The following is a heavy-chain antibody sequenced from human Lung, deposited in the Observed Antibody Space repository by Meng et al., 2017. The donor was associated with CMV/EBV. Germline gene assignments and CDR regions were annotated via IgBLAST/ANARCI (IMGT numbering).Heavy chain of an antibody. CDR3: ANKPPRGGGPDY. V-gene: IGHV2-5*01. J-gene: IGHJ4*02. D-gene: IGHD3-3*01. CDR1: GFSLSTSGVG. Sequence: SGXXLVXPTQTLTLTCTFPGFSLSTSGVGVGWIRQPPGKALEWLAFIYWNDDKHYSPSLKSRLTITKDTSKSQVVLTMTNMDPVDTATYYWANKPPRGGGPDYXGQGXLVTVSS. CDR2: IYWNDDK.